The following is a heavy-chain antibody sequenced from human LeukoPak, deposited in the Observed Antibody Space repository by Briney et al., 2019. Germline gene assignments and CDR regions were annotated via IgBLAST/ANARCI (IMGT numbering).Heavy chain of an antibody. CDR1: GFIFSSYS. Sequence: GGSLRLSCVGSGFIFSSYSLNWVRQAPGKGLEWVSYISGSSNTIYYADSVKGRFTISRDNAKNSLYLQMNSLRGEDTAVYYCAPNFWSGYLTDYWGQGTLVTVSS. D-gene: IGHD3-3*01. CDR2: ISGSSNTI. J-gene: IGHJ4*02. CDR3: APNFWSGYLTDY. V-gene: IGHV3-48*01.